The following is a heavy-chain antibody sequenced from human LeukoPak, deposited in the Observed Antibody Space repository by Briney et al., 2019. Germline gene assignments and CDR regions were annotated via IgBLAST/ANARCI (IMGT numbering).Heavy chain of an antibody. D-gene: IGHD3-16*01. J-gene: IGHJ6*02. Sequence: GGSLRLSCAVSGFTFSSYWMTWVRQAPGKGLEWVASINHNGNVNYYVDSVKGRFTISRDNAKNSLYLQMSNLRAEDTAVYFCARGGGLDVWGQGATVTVSS. CDR3: ARGGGLDV. V-gene: IGHV3-7*03. CDR1: GFTFSSYW. CDR2: INHNGNVN.